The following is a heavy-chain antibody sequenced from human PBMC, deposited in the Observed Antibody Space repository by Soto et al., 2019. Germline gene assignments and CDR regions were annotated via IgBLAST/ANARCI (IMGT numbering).Heavy chain of an antibody. V-gene: IGHV4-30-2*01. D-gene: IGHD3-22*01. J-gene: IGHJ4*02. CDR3: ARLYYDRFDY. Sequence: SETLSLTCAVSGFSISSGGYSWIWIRQPPGKGLEWIGYIYHSGSTYYNPSLKSRVTISVDRSKNQFSLKLSSVTAADTAVYYCARLYYDRFDYWGQGTLVTVSS. CDR1: GFSISSGGYS. CDR2: IYHSGST.